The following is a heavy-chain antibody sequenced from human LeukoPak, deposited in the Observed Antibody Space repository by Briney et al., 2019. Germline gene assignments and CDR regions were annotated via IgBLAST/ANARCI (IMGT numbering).Heavy chain of an antibody. CDR3: AKSSYYDASGYYREYYFDY. V-gene: IGHV3-23*01. CDR1: GFTFSSYA. CDR2: ISGSGGST. D-gene: IGHD3-22*01. J-gene: IGHJ4*02. Sequence: PGGSLRLSCAASGFTFSSYAMSWVRQAPGKGLEWVSSISGSGGSTYYADSVKGRFTISRDSSKNTLYLQMNSLRDEDTAVYYCAKSSYYDASGYYREYYFDYWGQGTLVTVSS.